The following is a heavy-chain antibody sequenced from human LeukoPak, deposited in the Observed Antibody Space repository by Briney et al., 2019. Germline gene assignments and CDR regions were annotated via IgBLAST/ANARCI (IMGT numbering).Heavy chain of an antibody. V-gene: IGHV4-4*07. D-gene: IGHD6-13*01. CDR1: GGSISSYC. Sequence: SETLSLTCTVSGGSISSYCWSWIRQPAGKGLEWIGRVYNSGRTDYNPSLQSRVTMSVDTSKNHLYLKLSSVTAADTAVYYCARLYSSSHAFSYWGQGTLVTVSS. CDR2: VYNSGRT. CDR3: ARLYSSSHAFSY. J-gene: IGHJ4*02.